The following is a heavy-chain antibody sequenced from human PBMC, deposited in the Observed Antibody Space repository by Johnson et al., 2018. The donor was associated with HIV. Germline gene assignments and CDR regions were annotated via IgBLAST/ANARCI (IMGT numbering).Heavy chain of an antibody. CDR2: IYDGGTT. D-gene: IGHD3-22*01. CDR3: VRRFYDSSAFDV. CDR1: GFTVSSNY. J-gene: IGHJ3*01. V-gene: IGHV3-66*02. Sequence: VQLVESGGGLAQPGGSLRLSCAASGFTVSSNYMSWVRQAPGKGLGWVSFIYDGGTTYFTDSVRGRFTISRDNSRNTLFLQMNSLRAEDTAMYFCVRRFYDSSAFDVWGQGTLVTVSS.